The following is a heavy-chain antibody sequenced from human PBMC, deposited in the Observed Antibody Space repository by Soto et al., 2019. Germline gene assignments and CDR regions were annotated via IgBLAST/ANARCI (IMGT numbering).Heavy chain of an antibody. D-gene: IGHD6-19*01. V-gene: IGHV1-18*01. Sequence: ASVKVSCKASGYTFTSYGISWVRQAPGQGFEWMGWISAYNGNTNYAQKLQGRVTMTTDTSTSTAYMELRSLRSDDTAVYYCARGRRAVASFLFDAFDIWGQGTMVTVSS. J-gene: IGHJ3*02. CDR3: ARGRRAVASFLFDAFDI. CDR1: GYTFTSYG. CDR2: ISAYNGNT.